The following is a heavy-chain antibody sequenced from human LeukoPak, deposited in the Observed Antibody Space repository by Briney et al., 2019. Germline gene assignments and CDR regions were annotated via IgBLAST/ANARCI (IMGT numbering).Heavy chain of an antibody. J-gene: IGHJ4*02. CDR2: ISSSSSTI. D-gene: IGHD2-2*01. Sequence: GGSLRLSCAASGFTFSSYSMNWVRQAPGKGLEWVSYISSSSSTIYYADSVKGRFTISRENAKHSLYLQMNSLRAEDTAVYYCARAMWGYCSSTSCSCDYWGQGTLVTVSS. CDR1: GFTFSSYS. V-gene: IGHV3-48*01. CDR3: ARAMWGYCSSTSCSCDY.